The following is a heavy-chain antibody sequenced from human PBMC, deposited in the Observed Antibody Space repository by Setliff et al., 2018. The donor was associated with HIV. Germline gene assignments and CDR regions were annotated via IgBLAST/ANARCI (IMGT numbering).Heavy chain of an antibody. CDR2: MRPDGSGK. CDR1: GFTFSSHW. CDR3: ARDYLSSSTRYYYYGMDV. J-gene: IGHJ6*02. D-gene: IGHD6-6*01. Sequence: GGSLRLSCAASGFTFSSHWMGWVRQAAGKGLEWVADMRPDGSGKYYLASVKDRFTITRDNAKNSVDLQMNSLRAEDTAVYYCARDYLSSSTRYYYYGMDVWGQGTTVTVSS. V-gene: IGHV3-7*01.